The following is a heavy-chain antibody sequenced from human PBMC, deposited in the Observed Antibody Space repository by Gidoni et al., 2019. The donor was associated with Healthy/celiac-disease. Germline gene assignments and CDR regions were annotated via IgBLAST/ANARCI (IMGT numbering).Heavy chain of an antibody. CDR3: ARGGVGATRVYFDY. J-gene: IGHJ4*02. Sequence: QVQLQESGPGLVKPSETLSLTCTVSGGSISSYYWSWIRQPPGKGLEWIGYIYYSGSTNYNPSLKSRVTISVDTSKNQFSLKLSSVTAADTAVYYCARGGVGATRVYFDYWGQGTLVTVSS. CDR1: GGSISSYY. D-gene: IGHD1-26*01. V-gene: IGHV4-59*01. CDR2: IYYSGST.